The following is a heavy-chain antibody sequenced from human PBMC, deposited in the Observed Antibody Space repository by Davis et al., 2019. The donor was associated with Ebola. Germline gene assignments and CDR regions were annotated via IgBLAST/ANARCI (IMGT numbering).Heavy chain of an antibody. CDR3: ARDFWSGYPGAYGLDV. J-gene: IGHJ6*02. CDR1: SGSVSSGSYY. V-gene: IGHV4-61*01. D-gene: IGHD3-3*01. CDR2: IFYNKNT. Sequence: SETLSLTCTVSSGSVSSGSYYWSWIRQPPGKRLEWIGYIFYNKNTKYNTSLKSRVTISIDTSKNQFSLNLNSVTAADTAVYYCARDFWSGYPGAYGLDVWGQGTTVTVSS.